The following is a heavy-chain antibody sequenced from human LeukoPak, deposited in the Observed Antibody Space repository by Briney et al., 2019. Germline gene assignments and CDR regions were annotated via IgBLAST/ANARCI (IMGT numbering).Heavy chain of an antibody. CDR1: GGSISSGSYY. Sequence: NPSETLSLTCTVSGGSISSGSYYWSWIRQPAGKGLEWIGRIYTSGSTNYNPSLKSRVTISLDTSKNQFSLKLISVTAADTAVYYCASDQWLVTNFGYWGQGTLVTVSS. CDR3: ASDQWLVTNFGY. V-gene: IGHV4-61*02. J-gene: IGHJ4*02. CDR2: IYTSGST. D-gene: IGHD6-19*01.